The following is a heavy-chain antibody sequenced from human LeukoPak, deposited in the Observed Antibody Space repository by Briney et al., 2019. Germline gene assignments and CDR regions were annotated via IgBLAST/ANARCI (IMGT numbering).Heavy chain of an antibody. J-gene: IGHJ4*02. V-gene: IGHV3-15*01. Sequence: GGSLRLSCAASGFSFMNAWMIWVRQAPGKGLEWVGRIKSNADGGTPDFAAPARGRFTISRDDSKNTLYLQMNSLKTEDTAVYYCTTFYHEYSPYWGRGTLVTVSS. CDR1: GFSFMNAW. D-gene: IGHD2/OR15-2a*01. CDR3: TTFYHEYSPY. CDR2: IKSNADGGTP.